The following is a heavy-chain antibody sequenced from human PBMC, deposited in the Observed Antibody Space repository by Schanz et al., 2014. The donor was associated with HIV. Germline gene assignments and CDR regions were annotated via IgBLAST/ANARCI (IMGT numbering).Heavy chain of an antibody. D-gene: IGHD3-10*01. Sequence: VQLVESGGGLVKPGRSLRLSCTASGFTFGDYPMSWFRQAPGKGLEWVAVISYDGRNKYYEDSVKGRFTISRDNSKNTLYLQMNSLRPEDTAVYYCARGFQGFDYWGQGTLVTVSS. CDR2: ISYDGRNK. CDR3: ARGFQGFDY. J-gene: IGHJ4*02. V-gene: IGHV3-30*04. CDR1: GFTFGDYP.